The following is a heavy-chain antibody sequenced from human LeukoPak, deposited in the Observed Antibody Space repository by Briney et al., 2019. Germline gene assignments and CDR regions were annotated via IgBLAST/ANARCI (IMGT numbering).Heavy chain of an antibody. CDR1: GFTFSDYY. J-gene: IGHJ4*02. V-gene: IGHV3-11*05. CDR2: ISSSSSYT. D-gene: IGHD6-19*01. CDR3: AKDTTAVAGVFDY. Sequence: GGSLRLSCAASGFTFSDYYMSWIRQAPGKGLEWVSYISSSSSYTNYADSVKGRFTISRDNAKNSLYLQMNSLRAEDTALYYCAKDTTAVAGVFDYWGQGTLVTVSS.